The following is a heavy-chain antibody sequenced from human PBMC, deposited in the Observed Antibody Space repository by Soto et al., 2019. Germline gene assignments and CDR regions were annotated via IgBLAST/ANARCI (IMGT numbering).Heavy chain of an antibody. D-gene: IGHD1-26*01. CDR2: ISAYNGNT. Sequence: ASVKVACKAAGYTFTSYGISWVRQAPGQGLEWMGWISAYNGNTNYAQKLQGRVNMNTDTSTSTAYMELRSLRSEDTAVYYCEREKGRYYYYRMHVWGQGTTVTVSS. J-gene: IGHJ6*01. CDR1: GYTFTSYG. V-gene: IGHV1-18*04. CDR3: EREKGRYYYYRMHV.